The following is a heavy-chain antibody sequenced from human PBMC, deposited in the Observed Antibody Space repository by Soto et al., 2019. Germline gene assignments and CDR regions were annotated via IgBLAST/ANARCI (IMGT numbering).Heavy chain of an antibody. CDR2: IYYSGST. V-gene: IGHV4-59*01. CDR3: ARSDGRY. CDR1: GGSISSYY. Sequence: QVQLQESGPGLVKPSETPSLTCTVSGGSISSYYWSWIRQPPGKGLEWIGYIYYSGSTNYNPSLKSRVTISVDTSKNQFSLKLSSVIAADTAVYYCARSDGRYWGQGTLVTVSS. J-gene: IGHJ4*02.